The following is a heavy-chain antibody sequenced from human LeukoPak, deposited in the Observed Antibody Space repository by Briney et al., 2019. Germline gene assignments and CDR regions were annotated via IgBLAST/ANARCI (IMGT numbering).Heavy chain of an antibody. V-gene: IGHV3-21*01. J-gene: IGHJ4*02. CDR2: SRSYSGDI. Sequence: KPGGSLRLSCRTSGFTFSTHSMNWVRQAPGKGLEWVASSRSYSGDIYYADSVKGRSTISRDNAKNTLYLQMNSLRADDTAIYYCARAKDMDWGQGTLVTVSS. CDR3: ARAKDMD. CDR1: GFTFSTHS.